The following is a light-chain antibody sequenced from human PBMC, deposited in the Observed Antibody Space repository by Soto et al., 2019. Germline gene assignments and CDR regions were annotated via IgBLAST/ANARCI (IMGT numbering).Light chain of an antibody. CDR3: QQYDHPPYT. CDR1: QNINTY. Sequence: DIQMTQSPYSLSAAVGDRVTIACRASQNINTYLNWYQQKPGKAPKLLIYDASNLERGVPSRFSGSGSGTDFSLTVDSLQPEDTATYYCQQYDHPPYTFGQGTKLEIK. CDR2: DAS. J-gene: IGKJ2*01. V-gene: IGKV1-33*01.